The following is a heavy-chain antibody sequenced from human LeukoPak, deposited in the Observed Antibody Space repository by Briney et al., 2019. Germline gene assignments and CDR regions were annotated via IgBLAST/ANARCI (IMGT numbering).Heavy chain of an antibody. J-gene: IGHJ3*02. D-gene: IGHD3-10*01. Sequence: SETLSLTCAVYGGSFSGYYWSWIRQPPGKGLEWIGEINHSGSTDYNPSLKSRVTISVDTSKNQFSLKLSSVTAADTAVYYCASYYYYGSGSFRDAFDIWGQGTMVTVSS. V-gene: IGHV4-34*01. CDR1: GGSFSGYY. CDR3: ASYYYYGSGSFRDAFDI. CDR2: INHSGST.